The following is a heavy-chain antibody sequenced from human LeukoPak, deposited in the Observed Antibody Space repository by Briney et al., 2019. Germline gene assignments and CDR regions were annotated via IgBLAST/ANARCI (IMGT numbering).Heavy chain of an antibody. V-gene: IGHV4-4*07. CDR3: AREGGGTRPLDS. CDR1: GGSISSYY. CDR2: IYTSGST. D-gene: IGHD2-15*01. J-gene: IGHJ5*02. Sequence: PSETLSLTCTVSGGSISSYYWSWIRQPAGKGLNWIGRIYTSGSTNYNPSLKSRVTMSVDTSKNQFSLKLSSVTAAATAVDYCAREGGGTRPLDSWGQGTLVTVSS.